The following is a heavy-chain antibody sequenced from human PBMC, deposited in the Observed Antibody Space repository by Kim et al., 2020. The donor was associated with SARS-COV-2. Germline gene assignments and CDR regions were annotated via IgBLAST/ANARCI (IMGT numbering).Heavy chain of an antibody. D-gene: IGHD4-17*01. J-gene: IGHJ3*02. V-gene: IGHV4-30-2*05. Sequence: PSRKSRVTISVDTSKNQFSLKLSSVTAADTAVYYCARDRSATVTFSDAFDIWGQGTMVTVSS. CDR3: ARDRSATVTFSDAFDI.